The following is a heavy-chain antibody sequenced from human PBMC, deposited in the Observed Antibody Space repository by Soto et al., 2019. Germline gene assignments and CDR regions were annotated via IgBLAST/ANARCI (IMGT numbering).Heavy chain of an antibody. CDR1: GFTFSSYG. CDR2: IWYDGSNK. D-gene: IGHD3-16*02. V-gene: IGHV3-33*01. CDR3: ARGPIMITCGGVIASDAFDI. Sequence: QVQLVESGGGVVQPGRSLRLSCAASGFTFSSYGMHWVRQAPGKGLEWVAVIWYDGSNKYYADSVKGRFTISRDNSKNTLYRQMNSLRAEDTGVYYCARGPIMITCGGVIASDAFDIWGQGTMVTVSS. J-gene: IGHJ3*02.